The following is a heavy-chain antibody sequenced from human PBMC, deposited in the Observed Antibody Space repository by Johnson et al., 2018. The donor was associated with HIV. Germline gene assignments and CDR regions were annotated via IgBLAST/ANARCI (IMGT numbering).Heavy chain of an antibody. J-gene: IGHJ3*02. D-gene: IGHD6-6*01. V-gene: IGHV3-11*01. CDR1: GFTFSTHA. CDR3: AKDTAYSSSSFMSHAFDI. CDR2: ISSSGSTI. Sequence: VQLVESGGGLVQPGRSLRLSCAASGFTFSTHAMSWIRQAPGKGLEWVSYISSSGSTIYYADSVKGRFTISRDNAKNSLYLQMNSLRAEDTALYYCAKDTAYSSSSFMSHAFDIWGQGTMVTVSS.